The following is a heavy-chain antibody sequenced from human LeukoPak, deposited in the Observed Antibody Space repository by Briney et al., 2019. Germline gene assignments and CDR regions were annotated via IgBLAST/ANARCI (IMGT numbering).Heavy chain of an antibody. Sequence: GGSLRLSCAASGFTFSSYSMNWVRQAPGKGLEWVSYISSSSTIYYADSVKGRFTISRDNAKNSLYLQMNSLRAEDTAVYYCASDGVYGDYVLGYWGQGTLVTVSS. D-gene: IGHD4-17*01. CDR3: ASDGVYGDYVLGY. J-gene: IGHJ4*02. CDR2: ISSSSTI. CDR1: GFTFSSYS. V-gene: IGHV3-48*04.